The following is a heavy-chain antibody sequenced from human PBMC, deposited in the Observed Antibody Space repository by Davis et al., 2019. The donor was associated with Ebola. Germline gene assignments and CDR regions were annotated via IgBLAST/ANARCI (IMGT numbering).Heavy chain of an antibody. CDR2: ISGSGGST. CDR3: ATKGLQQLHLDY. CDR1: GFTFSSYA. Sequence: AGSLTLSCAASGFTFSSYAMSWVCQPPGQGLEWVLAISGSGGSTYYADSVKGRFTISRDNSKNTLYLQMNSLRAEDTAVYYCATKGLQQLHLDYWGQGTLVTVSP. J-gene: IGHJ4*02. V-gene: IGHV3-23*01. D-gene: IGHD6-13*01.